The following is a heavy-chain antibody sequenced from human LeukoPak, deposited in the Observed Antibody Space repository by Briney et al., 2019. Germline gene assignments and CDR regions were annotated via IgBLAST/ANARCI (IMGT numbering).Heavy chain of an antibody. D-gene: IGHD6-13*01. Sequence: SEILSLTCAVYVGSFSGYYWSWIRPPPGKGLEWIGEFNHSGSTNYNPSLKSRVTISVDTSKNQFSLILSSVTAADTAVYYCARGLRYSRSWDGAFDIWGQGTMVTVSS. V-gene: IGHV4-34*01. CDR1: VGSFSGYY. J-gene: IGHJ3*02. CDR2: FNHSGST. CDR3: ARGLRYSRSWDGAFDI.